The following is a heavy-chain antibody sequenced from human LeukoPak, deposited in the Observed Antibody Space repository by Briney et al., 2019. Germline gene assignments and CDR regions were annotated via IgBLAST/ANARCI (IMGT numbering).Heavy chain of an antibody. Sequence: GGSLRLSCAATGFTVSINYMSRVRQAPGKGLEWVSIIYSGGSTYYADSVKGRFIVSRDSSENTLYLQMNSLRVEDTAVYFCARDYRYMDVWGKGTTVTVSS. CDR1: GFTVSINY. D-gene: IGHD3-10*01. V-gene: IGHV3-66*02. CDR3: ARDYRYMDV. CDR2: IYSGGST. J-gene: IGHJ6*03.